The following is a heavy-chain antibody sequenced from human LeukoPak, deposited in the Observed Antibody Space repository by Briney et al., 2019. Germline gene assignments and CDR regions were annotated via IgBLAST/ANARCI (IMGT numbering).Heavy chain of an antibody. J-gene: IGHJ4*02. Sequence: GGSLRLSCAASGFTFSSYSMNWVRQAPGKGLEWVSSISSSSSYIYYADSVKGRFTISRDNSRNTIYLQIDSLRAEDTATYYCAREFRQTYSSGWSLDYWGQGTLVTVSS. CDR3: AREFRQTYSSGWSLDY. D-gene: IGHD6-19*01. V-gene: IGHV3-21*04. CDR1: GFTFSSYS. CDR2: ISSSSSYI.